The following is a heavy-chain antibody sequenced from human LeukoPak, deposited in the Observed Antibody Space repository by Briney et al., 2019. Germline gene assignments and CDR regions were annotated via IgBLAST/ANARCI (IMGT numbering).Heavy chain of an antibody. CDR2: INIGGTNT. Sequence: GGSLRLSCAASGFTFSTYAMSWVRQAPGKGLEWLSYINIGGTNTHYADSVKGRFTISRDNAKKSLYLEMNNLRAEDTAVYYCATDGAGFDTWGQGVLVTVSS. J-gene: IGHJ5*02. CDR3: ATDGAGFDT. CDR1: GFTFSTYA. V-gene: IGHV3-11*01.